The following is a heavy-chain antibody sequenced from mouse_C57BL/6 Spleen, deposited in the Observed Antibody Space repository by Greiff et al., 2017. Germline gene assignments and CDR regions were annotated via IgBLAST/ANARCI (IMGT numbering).Heavy chain of an antibody. J-gene: IGHJ2*01. V-gene: IGHV1-15*01. CDR3: MDSYYGSDFDY. D-gene: IGHD1-1*01. CDR2: IDPETGGT. Sequence: QVQLKQSGAELVRPGASVTLSCKASGYTFTDYEMHWVKQTPVHGLEWIGAIDPETGGTAYNQKFKGKAILTADKSSSTAYMELRSLTSEDSAVYYCMDSYYGSDFDYWGQGTTLTVSS. CDR1: GYTFTDYE.